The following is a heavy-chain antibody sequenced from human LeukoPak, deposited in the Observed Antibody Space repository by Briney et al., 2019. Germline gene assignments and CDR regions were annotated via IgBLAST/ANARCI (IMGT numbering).Heavy chain of an antibody. CDR2: INRSGST. J-gene: IGHJ4*02. CDR3: ARLTRTMSLGIDY. Sequence: PSETLSLTCAVYGGSFSGYYWSWIRQPPGKGLEWIGEINRSGSTNYNPSLKSRVTISVDTSKNQFSLKLSSVTAADTAVYYCARLTRTMSLGIDYWGQGTLVTVSS. D-gene: IGHD3-10*02. V-gene: IGHV4-34*01. CDR1: GGSFSGYY.